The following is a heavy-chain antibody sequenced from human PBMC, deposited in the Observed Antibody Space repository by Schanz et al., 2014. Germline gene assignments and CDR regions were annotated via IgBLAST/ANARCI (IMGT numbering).Heavy chain of an antibody. D-gene: IGHD2-2*01. CDR1: GVSISSTNW. V-gene: IGHV4-4*02. J-gene: IGHJ5*02. CDR2: IIHDGRT. Sequence: QVQLQESGPGLVKPSGTLSLTCAVSGVSISSTNWWHWVRQSPGKGLEWLGEIIHDGRTNYNPSLGSRATISLAKSENKFSLGLRSVAAADTALYFCARVKQGCSDTSCVLDPWGQGTLVTVSS. CDR3: ARVKQGCSDTSCVLDP.